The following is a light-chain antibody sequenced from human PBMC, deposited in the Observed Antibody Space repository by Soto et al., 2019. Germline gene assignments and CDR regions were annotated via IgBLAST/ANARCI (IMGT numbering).Light chain of an antibody. Sequence: QSVLTQPASVSGSRGQSITISCTGTSSDVGGYNTVSWYQQYPGKAPKLMIHDVNNRPSGVSNRFSGSKSGNTASLTISGLRAEDEADSYCSSSTSSTSYVFGSGTKVTVL. CDR1: SSDVGGYNT. V-gene: IGLV2-14*01. J-gene: IGLJ1*01. CDR2: DVN. CDR3: SSSTSSTSYV.